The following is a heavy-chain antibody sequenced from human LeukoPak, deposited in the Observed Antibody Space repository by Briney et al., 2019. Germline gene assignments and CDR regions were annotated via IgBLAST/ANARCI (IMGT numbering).Heavy chain of an antibody. V-gene: IGHV3-21*01. Sequence: GGSLRLSCAASGFTFSSYSMTWVRQAPGKGLELVSSISSSSSYIYYVDLVKGRFTISRDNAKSSLYLQMNRLRAEDPAFYYCARGSSTVSGFDYWGQGTLVTVSS. J-gene: IGHJ4*02. CDR1: GFTFSSYS. CDR3: ARGSSTVSGFDY. D-gene: IGHD3-10*01. CDR2: ISSSSSYI.